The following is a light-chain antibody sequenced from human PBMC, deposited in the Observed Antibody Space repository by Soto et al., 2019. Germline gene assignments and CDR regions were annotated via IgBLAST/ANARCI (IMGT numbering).Light chain of an antibody. CDR3: QQANSFPIT. CDR2: DAS. Sequence: EIWMTQSPAALSVSPGERVSFSCRASQSIRSNLAWYQNKPGKAPRLLISDASAGATGIPARLSGSGYGTDLTITISSLQTEDFETYYCQQANSFPITFGHGTRLEI. CDR1: QSIRSN. J-gene: IGKJ5*01. V-gene: IGKV3D-15*01.